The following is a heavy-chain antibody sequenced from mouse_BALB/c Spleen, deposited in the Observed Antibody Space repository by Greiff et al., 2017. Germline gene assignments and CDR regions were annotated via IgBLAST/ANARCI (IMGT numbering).Heavy chain of an antibody. CDR3: ARGVTGTGYFDY. J-gene: IGHJ2*01. V-gene: IGHV1-4*01. CDR1: GYTFTSYT. CDR2: INPSSGYT. Sequence: VQLQQSGAELARPGASVKMSCKASGYTFTSYTMHWVKQRPGQGLEWIGYINPSSGYTNYNQKFKDKATLTADKSSSTAYMQLSSLTSEDSAVYYCARGVTGTGYFDYWGQGTTLTVSS. D-gene: IGHD4-1*01.